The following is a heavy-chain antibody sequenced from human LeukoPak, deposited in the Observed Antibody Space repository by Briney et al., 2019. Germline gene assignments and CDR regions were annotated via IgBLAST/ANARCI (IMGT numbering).Heavy chain of an antibody. CDR2: IYYSGST. CDR1: GGSISSYY. CDR3: ARHGGDYYDSSGYFIY. D-gene: IGHD3-22*01. V-gene: IGHV4-59*08. J-gene: IGHJ4*02. Sequence: SETLSLTCTVSGGSISSYYWSWIRQPPGKGLEWIGYIYYSGSTNYNPSLKSRVTISVDTSKNQFSLKLSSVTAADTAVYYCARHGGDYYDSSGYFIYWGQGTLVTVSS.